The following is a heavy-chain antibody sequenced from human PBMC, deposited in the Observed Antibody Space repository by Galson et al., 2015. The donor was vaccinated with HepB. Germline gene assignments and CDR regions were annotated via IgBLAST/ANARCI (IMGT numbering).Heavy chain of an antibody. V-gene: IGHV3-15*01. Sequence: SLRLSCAASGFTFSNAWMTWVRQAPGKGLEWVGRIKKKSDGGTTDYAAPVKGRLTISRDDSENTLYLQMNSLKSEDTAVYFCTTDSVAYRHALGDYRGRGTLVTVSS. CDR2: IKKKSDGGTT. CDR3: TTDSVAYRHALGDY. J-gene: IGHJ4*02. D-gene: IGHD3-16*01. CDR1: GFTFSNAW.